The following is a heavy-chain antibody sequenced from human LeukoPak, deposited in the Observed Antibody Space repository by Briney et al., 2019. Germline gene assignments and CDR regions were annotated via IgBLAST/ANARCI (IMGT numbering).Heavy chain of an antibody. J-gene: IGHJ4*02. V-gene: IGHV3-21*01. Sequence: LSLTCAVSGGSISSGGYSWSWVRQAPGKGLEWVSSISSSSSYIYYADSVKGRFTISRDNAKNSLYLQMNSLRAEDTAVYYCARDISGSYFDYWGQGTLVTVSS. CDR3: ARDISGSYFDY. D-gene: IGHD1-26*01. CDR1: GGSISSGGYS. CDR2: ISSSSSYI.